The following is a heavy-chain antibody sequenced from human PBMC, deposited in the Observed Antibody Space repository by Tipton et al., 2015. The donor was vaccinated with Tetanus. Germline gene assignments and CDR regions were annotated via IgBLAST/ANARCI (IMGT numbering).Heavy chain of an antibody. J-gene: IGHJ5*01. D-gene: IGHD2-8*02. V-gene: IGHV1-18*01. CDR2: ISVYNGNT. CDR1: GYTFNTFG. CDR3: AKERRSTSWIALAGRGLFLDS. Sequence: QSGAEVKKPGASVKVSCKASGYTFNTFGISWVRQAPGQGLEWMGWISVYNGNTNYAQKVQGRVTMTTDTPTSTAYMELRSLRSDDTAVYYCAKERRSTSWIALAGRGLFLDSWGQGTPVTVST.